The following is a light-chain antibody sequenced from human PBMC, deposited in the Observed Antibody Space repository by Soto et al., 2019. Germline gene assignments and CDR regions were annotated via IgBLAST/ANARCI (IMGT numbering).Light chain of an antibody. J-gene: IGLJ2*01. Sequence: QSALTQPASVSGSPGQSITISCTGTSSDVGGSGLVSWYQFHPGKAPKLLIFEGFKRPSGVSNRFSGSKSGSTASLAISGLQSEDETDYYCASWDDSLSAVLFGGGTKVTVL. CDR2: EGF. V-gene: IGLV2-14*02. CDR3: ASWDDSLSAVL. CDR1: SSDVGGSGL.